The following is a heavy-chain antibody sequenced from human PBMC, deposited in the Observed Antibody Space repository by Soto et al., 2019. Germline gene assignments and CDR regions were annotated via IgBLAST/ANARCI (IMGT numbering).Heavy chain of an antibody. CDR3: VRVPDY. CDR2: IYHSGST. CDR1: GGSISRGGYS. J-gene: IGHJ4*02. V-gene: IGHV4-30-2*01. Sequence: SETLSLTCAVSGGSISRGGYSWSWIRQPPGKGLEWIGYIYHSGSTYYNPSLKSRVTISVDRSKNQFSLKLSSVTAADTAVYYSVRVPDYWCQGTLGTVSS.